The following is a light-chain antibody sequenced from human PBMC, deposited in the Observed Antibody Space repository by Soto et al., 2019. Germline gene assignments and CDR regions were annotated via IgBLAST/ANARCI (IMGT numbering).Light chain of an antibody. CDR1: QSVSSSF. J-gene: IGKJ4*01. V-gene: IGKV3-20*01. CDR2: GAS. Sequence: EIVLTQSPGTLSLSPGERATLSCRASQSVSSSFLAWYQQKPGQAPRLLIYGASSRATGIPDRVSGSGYGTDFTLTISRLEPEDFAVYYCQQYDSSPLTFGGGTKVEIK. CDR3: QQYDSSPLT.